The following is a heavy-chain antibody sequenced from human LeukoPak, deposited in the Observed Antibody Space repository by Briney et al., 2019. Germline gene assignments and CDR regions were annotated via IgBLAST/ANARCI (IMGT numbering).Heavy chain of an antibody. V-gene: IGHV3-21*01. CDR2: ITSSSSYK. CDR3: ARDRNSNYFLDA. J-gene: IGHJ5*02. CDR1: GFTFSSYS. Sequence: GGSLRLSCAASGFTFSSYSMDWVRQAPGKGLEWISSITSSSSYKYYADSVKGRFTISRDNAKNSLYLQVNSLRAEDTAVYYCARDRNSNYFLDAWGQGTLVTVSS. D-gene: IGHD4-11*01.